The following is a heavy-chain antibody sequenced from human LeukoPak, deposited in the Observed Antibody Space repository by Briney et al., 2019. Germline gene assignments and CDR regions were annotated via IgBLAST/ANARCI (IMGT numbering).Heavy chain of an antibody. Sequence: GASVKVSCKASGYTFTSYNINWVRQATGQGLEWMGWMNPNSGNTGYAQKFQGRVTMTRNTSISTAYMELSNLRSEDTAVYYCAKRTGGSGTPLGYWGQGTLVTVSS. CDR2: MNPNSGNT. D-gene: IGHD3-10*01. CDR1: GYTFTSYN. J-gene: IGHJ4*02. CDR3: AKRTGGSGTPLGY. V-gene: IGHV1-8*01.